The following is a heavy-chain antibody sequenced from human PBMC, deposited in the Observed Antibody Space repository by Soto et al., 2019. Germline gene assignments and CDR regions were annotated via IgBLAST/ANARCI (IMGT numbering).Heavy chain of an antibody. D-gene: IGHD3-9*01. Sequence: GGSLRLSCAASGFTFSSYAMSWVRQAPGKGLEWVSAISGSGGSTYYADSVKGRFTISRDNSKNTLYLQMNSLRAEDKAVYYCATNVLRYFDWFYGMDVWGQGTTVTVSS. CDR2: ISGSGGST. J-gene: IGHJ6*02. CDR1: GFTFSSYA. CDR3: ATNVLRYFDWFYGMDV. V-gene: IGHV3-23*01.